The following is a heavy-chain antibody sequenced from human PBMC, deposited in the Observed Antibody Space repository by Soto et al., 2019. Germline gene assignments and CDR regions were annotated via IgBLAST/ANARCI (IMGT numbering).Heavy chain of an antibody. CDR1: GDSISSGNKY. CDR2: IFSSGTT. J-gene: IGHJ6*02. CDR3: ARVPSPFDYYYAMDV. Sequence: QVQLRESGPGLVMPSQTLSLTCTVSGDSISSGNKYWSWIRQPPGKGLEWIGYIFSSGTTHYNPSLKSRLTMSLDTSQSQFSLKVHSVTDADAAVYYCARVPSPFDYYYAMDVWGQGTTVTVSS. V-gene: IGHV4-30-4*01. D-gene: IGHD3-16*01.